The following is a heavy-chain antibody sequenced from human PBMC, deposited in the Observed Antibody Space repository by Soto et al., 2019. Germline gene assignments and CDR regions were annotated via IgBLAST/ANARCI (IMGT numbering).Heavy chain of an antibody. CDR2: IDTDGGGT. CDR3: ATVFAL. Sequence: EVQLVESGGGLVQPGGSLRVSCAASGFTFISHRIHWVRQAPGKGLEWVSRIDTDGGGTGYADSVKGRFTISTDNAKNTVYLQMNGLRAEDTAVYYCATVFALGGQGTLVTVAS. J-gene: IGHJ4*02. D-gene: IGHD2-8*01. CDR1: GFTFISHR. V-gene: IGHV3-74*01.